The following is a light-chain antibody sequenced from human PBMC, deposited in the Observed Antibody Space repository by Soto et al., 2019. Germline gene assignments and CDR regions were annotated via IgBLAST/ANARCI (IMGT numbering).Light chain of an antibody. CDR3: QQYADVPLT. CDR1: QDISNY. V-gene: IGKV1-33*01. CDR2: DTS. J-gene: IGKJ4*01. Sequence: IQITQSPSSLSASVGDRFTLTCQASQDISNYLNWYQQKPGKAPKILIYDTSNLEPGVPSRFSGSRSGTHFTFTITSLQPEDFATYYCQQYADVPLTFGGGTKVDIK.